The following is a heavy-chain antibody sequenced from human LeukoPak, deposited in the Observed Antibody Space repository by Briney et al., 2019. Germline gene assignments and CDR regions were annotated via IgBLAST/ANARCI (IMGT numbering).Heavy chain of an antibody. V-gene: IGHV1-2*02. CDR3: ARYYDSSSFDY. J-gene: IGHJ4*02. CDR2: INPNSGGT. D-gene: IGHD3-22*01. CDR1: GYTFSCYY. Sequence: GASVKVSCKTSGYTFSCYYIHWVRQAPGQGLEWMGWINPNSGGTNYAQKFQGRVTMTRDTSISTAYMELSRLRSDDTAVYYCARYYDSSSFDYWGQGTLVTVSS.